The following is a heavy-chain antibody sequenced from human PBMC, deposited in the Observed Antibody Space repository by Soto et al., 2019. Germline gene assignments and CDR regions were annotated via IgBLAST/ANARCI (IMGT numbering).Heavy chain of an antibody. CDR2: MNPNSGDT. CDR1: GYTFTSYE. Sequence: QVQLVQSGDEVKKPGASVKVSCKASGYTFTSYEINWVRQATGQGLEWMGWMNPNSGDTGYAQKFQGRVTMTRNTSISTAYMELSSLRSEDTAVYYCARGELLWFGELLRWGQGTLVTVSS. D-gene: IGHD3-10*01. CDR3: ARGELLWFGELLR. V-gene: IGHV1-8*01. J-gene: IGHJ4*02.